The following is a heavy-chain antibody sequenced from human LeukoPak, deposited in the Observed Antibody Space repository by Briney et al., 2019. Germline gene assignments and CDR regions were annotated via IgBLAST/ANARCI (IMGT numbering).Heavy chain of an antibody. CDR3: ARIVPICSSTSCYDV. V-gene: IGHV1-69*01. J-gene: IGHJ6*04. CDR2: IIPIFGTA. CDR1: GGAFSSYA. Sequence: GSSVKVSCKASGGAFSSYAMSWVRQAPGQGLEWMGGIIPIFGTANYAQKFQGRVTITADESTSTAYMELRSLRSEDTAVYYCARIVPICSSTSCYDVWGKGTTVTVSS. D-gene: IGHD2-2*01.